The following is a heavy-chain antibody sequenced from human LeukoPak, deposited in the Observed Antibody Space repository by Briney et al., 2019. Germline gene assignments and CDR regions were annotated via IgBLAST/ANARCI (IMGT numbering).Heavy chain of an antibody. J-gene: IGHJ3*02. V-gene: IGHV3-21*01. D-gene: IGHD3-16*01. Sequence: GGSLRLSCAARGFSFSSYSMNWVRQALGRGLEWFSSISASGNSIYYADSVKGRFTISRDSAENSLYLQMNSLGAEDTAVYYCARGLYYYGIDAFDIWGQGTMVTVS. CDR2: ISASGNSI. CDR1: GFSFSSYS. CDR3: ARGLYYYGIDAFDI.